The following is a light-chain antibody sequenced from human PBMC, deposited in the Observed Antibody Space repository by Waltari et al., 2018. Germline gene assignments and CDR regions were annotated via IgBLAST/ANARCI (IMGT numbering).Light chain of an antibody. CDR3: QQYNNWPLT. CDR1: QSVSSN. V-gene: IGKV3-15*01. J-gene: IGKJ4*01. Sequence: EIVMTQSPATLSVSPGERATLPCRASQSVSSNLAWYQPKPGQAPRLLIYGASTRATGIPARFSGSGSGTEFTLTISSLQSEDFAVYYCQQYNNWPLTFGGGTKVEIK. CDR2: GAS.